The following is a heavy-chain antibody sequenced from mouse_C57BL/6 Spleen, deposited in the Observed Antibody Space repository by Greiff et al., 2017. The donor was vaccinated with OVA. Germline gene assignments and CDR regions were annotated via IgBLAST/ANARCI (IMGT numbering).Heavy chain of an antibody. J-gene: IGHJ3*01. D-gene: IGHD1-1*01. CDR3: ARQKGSSQFAY. CDR2: ISSGSSTI. CDR1: GFTFSDYG. Sequence: DVKLVESGGGLVKPGGSLKLSCAASGFTFSDYGMHWVRQAPEKGLEWVAYISSGSSTIYYADTVKGRFTISRDNAKNTLFLQMTSLRSEDTAMYYCARQKGSSQFAYWGQGTLVTVSA. V-gene: IGHV5-17*01.